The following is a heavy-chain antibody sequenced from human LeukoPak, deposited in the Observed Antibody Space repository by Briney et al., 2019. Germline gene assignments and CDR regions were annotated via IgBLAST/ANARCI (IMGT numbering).Heavy chain of an antibody. Sequence: SETLSLTCTVSGGSISSSSYYWGWIRQPPGKGLEWIGSIYYSGSTYYNPSLKSRVTISVDTSKNQFSLKLSSVTAADTAVYYCARQSTIWFGRRYYFDYWGQGTLVTVSS. CDR3: ARQSTIWFGRRYYFDY. V-gene: IGHV4-39*01. CDR1: GGSISSSSYY. J-gene: IGHJ4*02. D-gene: IGHD3-10*01. CDR2: IYYSGST.